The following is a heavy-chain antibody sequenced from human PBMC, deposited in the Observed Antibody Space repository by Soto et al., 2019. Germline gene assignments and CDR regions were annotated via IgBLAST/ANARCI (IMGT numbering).Heavy chain of an antibody. CDR1: GYTFTSYG. CDR2: ISAYNGNT. J-gene: IGHJ6*02. CDR3: TRDVRGHYYYYGTVV. D-gene: IGHD5-12*01. V-gene: IGHV1-18*01. Sequence: QVQLVQSGAEVKKPGASVKVSCKASGYTFTSYGISWVRQAPGQGLEWMGWISAYNGNTNYAQRLQGRVTMTTDTSTSTLYMELRSLRSDDTAVYYCTRDVRGHYYYYGTVVLGQGTTVTVSS.